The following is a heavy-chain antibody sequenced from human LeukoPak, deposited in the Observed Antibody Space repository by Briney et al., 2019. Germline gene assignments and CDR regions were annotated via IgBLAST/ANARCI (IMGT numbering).Heavy chain of an antibody. J-gene: IGHJ4*02. CDR2: IYYSGST. CDR1: GGSISSSSYY. D-gene: IGHD2-2*01. V-gene: IGHV4-39*01. Sequence: SETLSLTCTVSGGSISSSSYYWGWIRQPPGKGLEWIGSIYYSGSTYYNPSLKSRVTISVDTSKNQFSLKLSSVTAADTAVYYCARHSYASHVRWKAFGETIIDYWGRGTLVTVSS. CDR3: ARHSYASHVRWKAFGETIIDY.